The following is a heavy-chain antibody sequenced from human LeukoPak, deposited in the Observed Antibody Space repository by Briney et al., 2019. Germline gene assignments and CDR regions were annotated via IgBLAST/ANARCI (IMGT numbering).Heavy chain of an antibody. CDR1: GFTFSSYW. CDR3: ARNLGGSVNLLFDY. J-gene: IGHJ4*02. D-gene: IGHD1-26*01. Sequence: GGSLRLSCAASGFTFSSYWMSWVRQAPGKGLEWVANIKQDGSEKYYVDSVKGRFTISRDNAKNSLHLQMNSLRAEDTAVYYCARNLGGSVNLLFDYWGQGTLVTVSS. CDR2: IKQDGSEK. V-gene: IGHV3-7*03.